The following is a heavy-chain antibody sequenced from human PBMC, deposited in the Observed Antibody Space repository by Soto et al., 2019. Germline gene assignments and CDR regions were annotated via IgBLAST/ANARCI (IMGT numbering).Heavy chain of an antibody. V-gene: IGHV5-51*01. CDR2: ISPGDSDT. CDR3: ARYTGSYWHYLDF. Sequence: GESLKISCKGSGYSFASHWVAWVRQMPEKGLEWIGTISPGDSDTKYSPAFRGQVTISADTSVSTAYLQWRSLEATDSAIYYCARYTGSYWHYLDFWGQGTLVTVSS. CDR1: GYSFASHW. D-gene: IGHD1-26*01. J-gene: IGHJ4*02.